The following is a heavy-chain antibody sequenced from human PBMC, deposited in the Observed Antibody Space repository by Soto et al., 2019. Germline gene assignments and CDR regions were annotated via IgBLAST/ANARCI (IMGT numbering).Heavy chain of an antibody. J-gene: IGHJ6*03. V-gene: IGHV3-7*01. CDR2: IKQDGSEK. CDR1: GFTFSSYW. D-gene: IGHD2-2*01. CDR3: ARGTRGYCSSTSCYFSPSLRYYMDV. Sequence: GGSLRLSCAASGFTFSSYWMSWVRQAPGKGLEWVANIKQDGSEKYYVDSVKGRFTISRDNAKNSLYLQMNSLRAEDTAVYYCARGTRGYCSSTSCYFSPSLRYYMDVWGKGT.